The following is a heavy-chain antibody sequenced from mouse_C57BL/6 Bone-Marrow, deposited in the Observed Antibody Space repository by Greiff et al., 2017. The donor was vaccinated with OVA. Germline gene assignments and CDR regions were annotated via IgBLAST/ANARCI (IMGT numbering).Heavy chain of an antibody. Sequence: QVQLQQPGAELVRPGTSVKLSCKASGYTFTSYWMHWVKQRPGQGLEWIGVIDPSDSYTNYNQKFKGKATLTVDTSSSTHYMQLSSLTSEDSAVYYCARWGANWDYFDYWGQGTTLTVSA. CDR3: ARWGANWDYFDY. CDR2: IDPSDSYT. V-gene: IGHV1-59*01. CDR1: GYTFTSYW. J-gene: IGHJ2*01. D-gene: IGHD4-1*01.